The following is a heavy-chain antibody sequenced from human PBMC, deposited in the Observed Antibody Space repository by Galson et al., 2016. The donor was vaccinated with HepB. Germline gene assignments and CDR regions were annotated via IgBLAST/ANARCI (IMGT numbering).Heavy chain of an antibody. CDR2: ISGSDGRT. J-gene: IGHJ4*02. CDR3: AKDRYDSSGIDY. V-gene: IGHV3-23*01. CDR1: GFTFSSYA. Sequence: SLRLSCAASGFTFSSYAMTWVRQAPGKGLEWVSTISGSDGRTYYADSVKGRFTVSRDNSKNTLYLQMNSLRAEDTAVYYCAKDRYDSSGIDYWGQGTLVTVSS. D-gene: IGHD3-22*01.